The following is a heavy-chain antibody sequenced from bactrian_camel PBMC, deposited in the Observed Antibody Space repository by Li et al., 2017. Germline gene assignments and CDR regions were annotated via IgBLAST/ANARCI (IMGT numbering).Heavy chain of an antibody. Sequence: HVQLVESGGGLVQPGGSLRLSCAASGFTFTNYWMHWVRQGPGKGLEWVSSSSSGALSLVYADSVKGRFAISRDNANSTLYLELNNVKTEDTAMYYCAKWTGPYVNYDLRARHWGQGTQVTVS. V-gene: IGHV3S1*01. CDR3: AKWTGPYVNYDLRARH. J-gene: IGHJ4*01. CDR2: SSSGALSL. CDR1: GFTFTNYW. D-gene: IGHD4*01.